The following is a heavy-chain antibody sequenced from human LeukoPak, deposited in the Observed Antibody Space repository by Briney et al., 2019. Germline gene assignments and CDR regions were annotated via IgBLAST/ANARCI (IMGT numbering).Heavy chain of an antibody. CDR1: GYTFTSYG. CDR2: ISAYIGNT. Sequence: ASVKVSCKASGYTFTSYGFTWVRQAPGQGLEWMGWISAYIGNTKYAQRLQGRVTLTTDTSTSTAYMELRSLRSDDTAVYYCASAREPVECDYWGQGTLVTVSS. J-gene: IGHJ4*02. CDR3: ASAREPVECDY. D-gene: IGHD1-14*01. V-gene: IGHV1-18*01.